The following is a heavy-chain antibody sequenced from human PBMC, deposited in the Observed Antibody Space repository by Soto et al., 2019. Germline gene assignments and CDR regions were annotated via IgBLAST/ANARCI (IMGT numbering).Heavy chain of an antibody. CDR1: GLTFSNYW. J-gene: IGHJ4*02. Sequence: EVQLEESGGTLVQPGGSLRLSCAASGLTFSNYWMSWVRQAPGKGLEWVANIKQDGREKYYVDSVRGRFTISRDNAKNSLNLQMSSLTAEATAVYYCKKVVGLVGQDWGQGTRVTVSS. CDR3: KKVVGLVGQD. V-gene: IGHV3-7*01. D-gene: IGHD1-26*01. CDR2: IKQDGREK.